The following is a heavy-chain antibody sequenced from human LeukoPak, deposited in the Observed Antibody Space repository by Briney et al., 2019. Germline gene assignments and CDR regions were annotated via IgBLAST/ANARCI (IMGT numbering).Heavy chain of an antibody. J-gene: IGHJ5*02. D-gene: IGHD1-26*01. Sequence: ASVKVSCKTSGGTFTSYAITWVRQAPGQGLEWMGKIIPISGTTNYAQKFQGRVTFTADESTSTAYMELSSLRSEDTALYYCARKLRLGGNWFDPWGQGALVTVSS. V-gene: IGHV1-69*13. CDR3: ARKLRLGGNWFDP. CDR2: IIPISGTT. CDR1: GGTFTSYA.